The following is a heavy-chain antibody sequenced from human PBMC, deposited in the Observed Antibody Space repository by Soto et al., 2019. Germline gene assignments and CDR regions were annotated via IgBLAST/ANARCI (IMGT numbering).Heavy chain of an antibody. V-gene: IGHV4-30-4*01. CDR3: GRAGRRDGNSSPGRFDT. J-gene: IGHJ5*02. Sequence: QVQLQESGPGLMKSSQTLSLTCTVSRGSINSGDYYWSWIRQSPGKGLEWIGYIYYSGTTYYSPSPKSRTSISVDTSKNNFSLKLTSVTPADTAVYFCGRAGRRDGNSSPGRFDTWGQGILVTVSS. CDR2: IYYSGTT. D-gene: IGHD2-2*01. CDR1: RGSINSGDYY.